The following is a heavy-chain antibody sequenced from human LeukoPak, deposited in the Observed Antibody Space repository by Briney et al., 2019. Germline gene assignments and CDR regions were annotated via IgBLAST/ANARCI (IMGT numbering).Heavy chain of an antibody. CDR1: GFTFSSYW. CDR3: ASSDYYGSGIYDY. CDR2: IKQDGSEK. J-gene: IGHJ4*02. V-gene: IGHV3-7*01. D-gene: IGHD3-10*01. Sequence: PGGSLGLSCAASGFTFSSYWMSWVRQAPGKGLEWVANIKQDGSEKYYVDSVKGRFTISRDNAKNSLYLQMNSLRAEDTAVYYCASSDYYGSGIYDYWGQGTLVTVSS.